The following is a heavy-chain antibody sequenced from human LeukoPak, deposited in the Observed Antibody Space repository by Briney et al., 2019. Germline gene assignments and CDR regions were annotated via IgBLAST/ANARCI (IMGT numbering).Heavy chain of an antibody. J-gene: IGHJ4*02. CDR3: ARIAPTTAFDY. Sequence: SETLSLTCAVYGGSFSGYYWSWIRQPPGKGLEWIGEINHSGSTNYNPSLKSRVTISVDTSKNQCSLKLSSVTAADTAVYYCARIAPTTAFDYWGQGTLVTVSS. D-gene: IGHD4-17*01. V-gene: IGHV4-34*01. CDR1: GGSFSGYY. CDR2: INHSGST.